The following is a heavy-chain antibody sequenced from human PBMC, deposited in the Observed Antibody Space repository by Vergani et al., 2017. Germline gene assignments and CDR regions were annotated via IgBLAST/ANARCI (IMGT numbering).Heavy chain of an antibody. D-gene: IGHD2-15*01. CDR3: ARVWSPVLKPEYCSGGSCYSSYYYYYYMDV. J-gene: IGHJ6*03. Sequence: EVQLVESGGGLIQPGGSLRLSCAASGFTVSSNYMSWVRQAPGKGLEWVSVIYSGGSTYYGDSVKGRFPISRDNSKNTLYLQMNSLRAEATAVYYCARVWSPVLKPEYCSGGSCYSSYYYYYYMDVWGKGTTVTVSS. V-gene: IGHV3-53*01. CDR2: IYSGGST. CDR1: GFTVSSNY.